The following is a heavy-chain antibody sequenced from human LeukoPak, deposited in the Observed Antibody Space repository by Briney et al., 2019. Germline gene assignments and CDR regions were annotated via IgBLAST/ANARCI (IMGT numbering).Heavy chain of an antibody. CDR1: GYTFTGYY. CDR3: ARERLPVHYYYGMGV. Sequence: GASVKVSCKASGYTFTGYYMHWVRQAPGQGLEWMGWINPNSGGTNYAQKFQGRVTMTRDTSISTAYMELSRLRSDDTAVYYCARERLPVHYYYGMGVWGQGTTVTVSS. V-gene: IGHV1-2*02. J-gene: IGHJ6*02. CDR2: INPNSGGT.